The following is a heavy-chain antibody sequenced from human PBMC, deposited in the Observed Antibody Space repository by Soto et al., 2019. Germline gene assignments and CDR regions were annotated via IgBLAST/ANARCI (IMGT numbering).Heavy chain of an antibody. Sequence: QVQLVQSGAEVKKPGSSVKVSCKASGGTFSTYSVSWVRQAPGQGLEWMGGIIPMFGSTKYAQTFQDRVTVTVQQSTSTVYMELSSLRSDDTAVYYCARSQGGEFQLLYAFDIWGQGTKGTVSS. CDR1: GGTFSTYS. CDR2: IIPMFGST. CDR3: ARSQGGEFQLLYAFDI. D-gene: IGHD1-26*01. J-gene: IGHJ3*02. V-gene: IGHV1-69*01.